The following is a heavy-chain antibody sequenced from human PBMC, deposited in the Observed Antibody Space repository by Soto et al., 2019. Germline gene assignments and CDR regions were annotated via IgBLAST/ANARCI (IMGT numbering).Heavy chain of an antibody. CDR2: MNPNSGNT. J-gene: IGHJ6*03. V-gene: IGHV1-8*01. CDR3: ARNYGDDYYYYMDV. Sequence: ASVKLSCKASGYTFTSYDINWVRQATGQGLEWMGWMNPNSGNTGYAQKFQGRVTVTRNTSISTAYMELSSLRSEDTAVYYCARNYGDDYYYYMDVWGKGTTVTVS. CDR1: GYTFTSYD. D-gene: IGHD4-17*01.